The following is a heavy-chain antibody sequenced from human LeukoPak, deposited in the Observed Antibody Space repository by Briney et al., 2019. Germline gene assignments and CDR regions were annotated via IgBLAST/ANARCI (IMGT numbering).Heavy chain of an antibody. V-gene: IGHV3-48*03. J-gene: IGHJ4*02. D-gene: IGHD3-22*01. CDR1: GFTFSSYE. CDR3: AKLLPGSDY. Sequence: PGGSLRLSCAASGFTFSSYEMNWVRQAPGKGLEWLSYISNNGGTIHYADSVKGRFTISRDNSKNTLYLQMNSLRAEDTAVYYCAKLLPGSDYWGQGTLVTVSS. CDR2: ISNNGGTI.